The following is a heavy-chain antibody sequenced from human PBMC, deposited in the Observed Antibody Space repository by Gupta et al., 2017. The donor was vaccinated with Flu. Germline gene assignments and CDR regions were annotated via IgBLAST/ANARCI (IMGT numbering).Heavy chain of an antibody. J-gene: IGHJ3*02. CDR1: GSIFRSRS. D-gene: IGHD3-22*01. CDR3: AKKGYSSDYTVAFDI. CDR2: TAGEGKKK. V-gene: IGHV3-30*18. Sequence: QVQLVESGGGVVQPGTSLTPPCAAPGSIFRSRSLHWVRMAPGKGLECVAVTAGEGKKKYYADSVKGRFTISRDKSKNTQFLQMNNLRAEDTAVYYCAKKGYSSDYTVAFDIWGQGTMVAVSS.